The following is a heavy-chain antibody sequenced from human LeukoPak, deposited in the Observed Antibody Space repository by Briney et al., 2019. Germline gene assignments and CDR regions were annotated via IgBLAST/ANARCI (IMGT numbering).Heavy chain of an antibody. CDR3: ARDGNYDFWNGYLGSYYYYMDV. CDR2: ISSNGGST. V-gene: IGHV3-64*01. CDR1: GFTFSSYA. Sequence: GGSLRLSCAASGFTFSSYAMHWVRQAPGKGLEYVSAISSNGGSTYYANSVKGRFTISRDNSKNTLYLQMGSLRAEDMAVYYCARDGNYDFWNGYLGSYYYYMDVWGKGTTVTVSS. D-gene: IGHD3-3*01. J-gene: IGHJ6*03.